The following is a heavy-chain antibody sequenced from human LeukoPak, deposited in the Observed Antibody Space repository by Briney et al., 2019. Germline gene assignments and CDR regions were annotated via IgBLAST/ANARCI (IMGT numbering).Heavy chain of an antibody. CDR2: ISGNGGAT. D-gene: IGHD2/OR15-2a*01. J-gene: IGHJ4*02. V-gene: IGHV3-23*01. CDR3: AKESPYTSPRNYFFDY. CDR1: GFTFSNYA. Sequence: PGGSLRLPYAASGFTFSNYAMSWVRQAPGKGLEWVSAISGNGGATYYADSVKGRFAISRDNSRNTVDLQMNALRADDTAVYYCAKESPYTSPRNYFFDYWGQGALVTVSS.